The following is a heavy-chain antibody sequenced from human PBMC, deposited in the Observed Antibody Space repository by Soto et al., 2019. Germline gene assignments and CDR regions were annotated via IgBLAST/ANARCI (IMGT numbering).Heavy chain of an antibody. CDR3: AANDGFI. CDR2: ISYDGSNK. Sequence: QVQLVESGRGVVQPGRSLRLSCAASGFTFSSYGMHWVRQAPGKGLEWVAVISYDGSNKYYADSVKGRFTISRDNSKNTLYLQMNSLRAEDTAVYYCAANDGFIWGQGTLVTVSS. D-gene: IGHD1-1*01. V-gene: IGHV3-30*03. J-gene: IGHJ4*02. CDR1: GFTFSSYG.